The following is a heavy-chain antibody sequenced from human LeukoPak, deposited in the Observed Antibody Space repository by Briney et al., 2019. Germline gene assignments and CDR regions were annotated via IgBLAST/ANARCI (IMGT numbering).Heavy chain of an antibody. CDR2: IKQDGSEN. D-gene: IGHD2-21*02. CDR3: ARAEASCGGACYSGWVFAI. V-gene: IGHV3-7*01. CDR1: GFAFSTYW. J-gene: IGHJ3*02. Sequence: PGGTLRLSCAASGFAFSTYWMTWVRQAPGKGLEWVANIKQDGSENYYVNSVDGRCTISRDNANNSLFLQLKSLRADDTAVYYCARAEASCGGACYSGWVFAIWGQGTMVTVSS.